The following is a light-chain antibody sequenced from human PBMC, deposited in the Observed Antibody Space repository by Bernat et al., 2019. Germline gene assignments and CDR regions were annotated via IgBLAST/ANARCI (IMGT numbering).Light chain of an antibody. Sequence: IVLTQSPGTLSLSPGERANLSCRVSQTISRSSLAWYQQKPGQAPRLLIYDSSNRATGIPDRFSGSGSVTDFTLTISSLEPDDFAVYYCQQYDSVPMYIFGQGTKLEI. CDR1: QTISRSS. CDR3: QQYDSVPMYI. V-gene: IGKV3-20*01. CDR2: DSS. J-gene: IGKJ2*01.